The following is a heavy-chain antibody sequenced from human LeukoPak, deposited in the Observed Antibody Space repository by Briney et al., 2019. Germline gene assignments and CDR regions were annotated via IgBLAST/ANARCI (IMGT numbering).Heavy chain of an antibody. D-gene: IGHD3-10*02. Sequence: GGSLRLPCAASGFTFSSYEMNWVRQAPGKGLVWVSYISSSASTIYYADSVKGRFTISRDNAKNSLYLQMNSLRAEDTAVYYCAELGITMIGGVWGKGTTVTISS. CDR1: GFTFSSYE. J-gene: IGHJ6*04. CDR3: AELGITMIGGV. V-gene: IGHV3-48*03. CDR2: ISSSASTI.